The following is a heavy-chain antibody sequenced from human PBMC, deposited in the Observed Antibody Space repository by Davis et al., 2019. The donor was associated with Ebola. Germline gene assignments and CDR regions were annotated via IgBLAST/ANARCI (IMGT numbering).Heavy chain of an antibody. Sequence: GESLKISCAASGFIFRSYVMSWVRQAPGKGLEWVSAVTSSGGGTYYADSVKGRFTISRDNSNNMLYLQMTSLRAEDTAVYYCARDGEYCTNGICSTYFDNWGQGTLVTVSS. V-gene: IGHV3-23*01. CDR3: ARDGEYCTNGICSTYFDN. J-gene: IGHJ4*02. CDR1: GFIFRSYV. CDR2: VTSSGGGT. D-gene: IGHD2-8*01.